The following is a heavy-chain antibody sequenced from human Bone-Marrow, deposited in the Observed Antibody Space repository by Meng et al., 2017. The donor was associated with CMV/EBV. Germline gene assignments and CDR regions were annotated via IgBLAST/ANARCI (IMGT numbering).Heavy chain of an antibody. J-gene: IGHJ4*02. D-gene: IGHD4-23*01. CDR3: ARPTSSDYGGNSYSWDY. CDR1: GFTFDDYG. V-gene: IGHV3-20*04. CDR2: INWNGGST. Sequence: LSLTCAASGFTFDDYGMSWVRQAPGKGLEWVSGINWNGGSTGYADSVKGRFTISRDNAKTSLYLQMNSLRAEDTALYYCARPTSSDYGGNSYSWDYWGQGTLVTVSS.